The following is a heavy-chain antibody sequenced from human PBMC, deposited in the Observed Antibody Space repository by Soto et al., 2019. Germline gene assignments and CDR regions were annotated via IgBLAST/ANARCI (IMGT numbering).Heavy chain of an antibody. V-gene: IGHV3-21*01. CDR1: GFTFSIYS. CDR2: ISSRSSYI. Sequence: EVQLVESGGGLVKPGGSLRLSCAASGFTFSIYSMNWVRQAPGKGLEWVSSISSRSSYIYYADSVKGRFTISRDNAKNSLYMQMNSLRAEDTAVYYCARGDEGDYYGMDVWGQGTTVTVSS. CDR3: ARGDEGDYYGMDV. D-gene: IGHD3-16*01. J-gene: IGHJ6*02.